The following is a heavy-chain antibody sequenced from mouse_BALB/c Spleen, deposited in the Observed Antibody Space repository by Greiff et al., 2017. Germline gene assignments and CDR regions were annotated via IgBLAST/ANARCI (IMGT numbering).Heavy chain of an antibody. Sequence: DVKLQESGPGLVKPSQSLSLTCTVTGYSITSDYAWNWIRQFPGNKLEWMGYISYSGSTSYNPSLKSRISITRDTSKNQFFLQLNSVTTEDTATYYCARRKVRLFDYWGQGTTLTVSS. V-gene: IGHV3-2*02. D-gene: IGHD2-14*01. CDR1: GYSITSDYA. CDR3: ARRKVRLFDY. J-gene: IGHJ2*01. CDR2: ISYSGST.